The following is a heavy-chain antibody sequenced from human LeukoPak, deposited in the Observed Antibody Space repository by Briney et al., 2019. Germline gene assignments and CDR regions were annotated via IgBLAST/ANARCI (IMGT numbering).Heavy chain of an antibody. CDR1: GFSVSSNF. Sequence: GGSLRLSCAASGFSVSSNFMSWVRQAPGKGLEWVSLIYRNGSVFYADTVKGRFTISRDKSKNTLSLQMSSLKPEDTAVYYCARDLAGFQEPRYYYYMDVWGKGTTVTVSS. J-gene: IGHJ6*03. CDR2: IYRNGSV. D-gene: IGHD1-14*01. CDR3: ARDLAGFQEPRYYYYMDV. V-gene: IGHV3-66*03.